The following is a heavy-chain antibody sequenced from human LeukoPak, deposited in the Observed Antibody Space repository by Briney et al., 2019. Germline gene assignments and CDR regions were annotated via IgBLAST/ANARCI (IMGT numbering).Heavy chain of an antibody. J-gene: IGHJ4*02. Sequence: SETLSLTCAVYGGSFSGYYWSWIRQPPGKGLEWIGEINHSGSTKYNPSLKSRVTISEDTSKNQFSLKLSSVTAADTAVYYCAIRRLRPSIIIDYWGQGTLVTVSS. CDR2: INHSGST. CDR3: AIRRLRPSIIIDY. D-gene: IGHD4-17*01. CDR1: GGSFSGYY. V-gene: IGHV4-34*01.